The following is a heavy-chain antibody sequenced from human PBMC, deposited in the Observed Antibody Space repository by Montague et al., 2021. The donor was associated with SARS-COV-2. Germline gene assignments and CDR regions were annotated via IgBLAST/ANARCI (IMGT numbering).Heavy chain of an antibody. CDR3: ARLREDYGGTYDTFDI. CDR2: IHCSGST. Sequence: SETLSLTRTVSGGSIGSSSYYWGWLHPPPGKVLERIGSIHCSGSTYYTPPLKRRNIKSVDTTKNQFCLMLSSVTAADTAVYYCARLREDYGGTYDTFDIWGQETMVTVPS. D-gene: IGHD4-23*01. V-gene: IGHV4-39*01. J-gene: IGHJ3*02. CDR1: GGSIGSSSYY.